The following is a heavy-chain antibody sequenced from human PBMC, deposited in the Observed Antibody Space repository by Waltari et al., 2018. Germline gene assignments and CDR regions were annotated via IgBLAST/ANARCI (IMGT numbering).Heavy chain of an antibody. D-gene: IGHD3-10*01. V-gene: IGHV4-39*01. CDR2: LYYGGDT. Sequence: QLLLQESGPGLVRPSQTLSLTGTASGGPVRSTSIYWAWVRQPPGKGLEWMGTLYYGGDTYYNPSLKSRITLSVDTSKNQFSLDLMSVTAADTAMYYCARQGFYGSAKHFDDWGQGTVVAVSS. CDR3: ARQGFYGSAKHFDD. CDR1: GGPVRSTSIY. J-gene: IGHJ4*02.